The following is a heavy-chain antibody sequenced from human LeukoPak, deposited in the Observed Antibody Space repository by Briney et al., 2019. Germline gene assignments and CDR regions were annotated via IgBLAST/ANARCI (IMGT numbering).Heavy chain of an antibody. Sequence: ASVTVSCKASGYTFTSYAMHWVRQAPGQRLEWMGWINAGNGNTKYSQKFQGRVTITRDTSASTAYMELSSLRSEDTAVYYCARGSSGWYWDYFDYWGQGTLVTVSS. CDR3: ARGSSGWYWDYFDY. CDR1: GYTFTSYA. CDR2: INAGNGNT. J-gene: IGHJ4*02. V-gene: IGHV1-3*01. D-gene: IGHD6-19*01.